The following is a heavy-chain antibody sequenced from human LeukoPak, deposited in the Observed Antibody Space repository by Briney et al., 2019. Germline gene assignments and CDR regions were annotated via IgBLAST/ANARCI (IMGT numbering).Heavy chain of an antibody. CDR1: GHSISSGYY. CDR3: ARYSPAAIGAFDI. D-gene: IGHD2-2*02. J-gene: IGHJ3*02. CDR2: IYHSGST. V-gene: IGHV4-38-2*02. Sequence: SETLSLTCTVSGHSISSGYYWGWIRQPPGKGLEWIGSIYHSGSTCYNPSLKSRVTISVDTSKNQFSLKLSSVTAADTAVYYCARYSPAAIGAFDIWGQGTMVTVSS.